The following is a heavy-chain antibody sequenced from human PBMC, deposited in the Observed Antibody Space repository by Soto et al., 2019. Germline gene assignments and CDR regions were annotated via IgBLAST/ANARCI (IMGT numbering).Heavy chain of an antibody. V-gene: IGHV1-18*01. J-gene: IGHJ5*02. Sequence: QVQLVQSGAEVKKPGASVKVSCKASGYTFTTYDFSWVRQAPGQGLEWMGWIGANNGDTNYAQNFQGRVTMTTDTSTTTSSYEQRSRTSYDTAVDFCAGDWQWAEGFDPWGQGTLVTVSS. CDR1: GYTFTTYD. CDR3: AGDWQWAEGFDP. CDR2: IGANNGDT. D-gene: IGHD2-8*01.